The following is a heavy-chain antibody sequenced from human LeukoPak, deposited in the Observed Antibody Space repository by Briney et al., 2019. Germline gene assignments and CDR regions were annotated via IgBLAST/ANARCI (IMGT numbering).Heavy chain of an antibody. V-gene: IGHV3-30-3*01. D-gene: IGHD2-15*01. Sequence: GGSLRLSCAASGFTFSSYAMHWVRQAPGKGLEWVAVISYDGSNKYYADSVKGRFTISRDNSKNTLYLQMNSLRAEDTAVYYCAGEVVAATSRGFDPWGQGTLVTVSS. J-gene: IGHJ5*02. CDR2: ISYDGSNK. CDR1: GFTFSSYA. CDR3: AGEVVAATSRGFDP.